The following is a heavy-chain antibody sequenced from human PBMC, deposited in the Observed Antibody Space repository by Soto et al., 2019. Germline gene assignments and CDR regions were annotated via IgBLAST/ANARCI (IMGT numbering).Heavy chain of an antibody. D-gene: IGHD3-10*01. Sequence: QVQLVESGGGVVQPGRSLRLSCAASGFTFSDYGLHWVRQAPGKGLEWVSVIWYDGSKKYYADSVKGRFTISSDNSKNMLYLEMNSLRAEDTAVYYCTRDPRRGGSWDHFDYWGQGTLVTVSS. J-gene: IGHJ4*02. V-gene: IGHV3-33*01. CDR1: GFTFSDYG. CDR3: TRDPRRGGSWDHFDY. CDR2: IWYDGSKK.